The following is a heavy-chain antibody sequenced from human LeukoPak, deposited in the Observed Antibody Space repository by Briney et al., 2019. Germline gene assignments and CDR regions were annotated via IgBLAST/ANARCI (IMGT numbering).Heavy chain of an antibody. Sequence: SETLSLTCAVYGGSFSGYYWSWIRQPPGRGLEWIGEINHSGSTNYNPSLKSQVTISVDTSKNQFSLKLSSVTAADTAVYYCARVELGQLVLPNWFDPWGQGTLVTVSS. CDR2: INHSGST. CDR3: ARVELGQLVLPNWFDP. D-gene: IGHD6-13*01. V-gene: IGHV4-34*01. CDR1: GGSFSGYY. J-gene: IGHJ5*02.